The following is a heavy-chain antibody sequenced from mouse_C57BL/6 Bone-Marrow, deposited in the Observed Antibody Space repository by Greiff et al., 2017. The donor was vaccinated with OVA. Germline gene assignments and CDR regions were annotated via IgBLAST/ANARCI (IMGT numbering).Heavy chain of an antibody. J-gene: IGHJ4*01. D-gene: IGHD1-1*01. CDR3: ARERITTVVASYYAMDY. Sequence: VQLQQPGAELVKPGASVKLSCKASGYTFTSYWMHWVKQRPGQGLEWIGMIHPNSGSTNYNEKFKSKATLTVDKSSSTAYMQLSSLTSEDSAVYYCARERITTVVASYYAMDYWGQGTSVTVSS. CDR2: IHPNSGST. V-gene: IGHV1-64*01. CDR1: GYTFTSYW.